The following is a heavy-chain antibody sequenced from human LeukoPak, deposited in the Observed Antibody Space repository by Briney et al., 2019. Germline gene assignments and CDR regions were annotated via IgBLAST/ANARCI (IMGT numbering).Heavy chain of an antibody. V-gene: IGHV3-30*18. CDR2: ISYDGSNK. CDR1: GFTFSSYG. CDR3: AKSNDYGDYDIDY. D-gene: IGHD4-17*01. J-gene: IGHJ4*02. Sequence: GGSLRLSCAASGFTFSSYGMHWVRQAPGKGLEWVAVISYDGSNKYYADSVKGRFTISRDNSKNTLYLQMNSLRAEDTAVYYCAKSNDYGDYDIDYWGQGTLVTVTS.